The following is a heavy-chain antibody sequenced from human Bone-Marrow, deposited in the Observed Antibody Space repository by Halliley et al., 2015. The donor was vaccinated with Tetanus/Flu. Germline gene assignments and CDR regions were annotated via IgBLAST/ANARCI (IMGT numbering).Heavy chain of an antibody. CDR2: IYGGGST. D-gene: IGHD3-16*01. V-gene: IGHV3-53*01. J-gene: IGHJ4*02. Sequence: VIYGGGSTYHADSVKGRFTISRDNSKNTLYLQMNSLGAEDTAVYYCARAGLSVSGLMEYYFDYWGQGTLVTVSS. CDR3: ARAGLSVSGLMEYYFDY.